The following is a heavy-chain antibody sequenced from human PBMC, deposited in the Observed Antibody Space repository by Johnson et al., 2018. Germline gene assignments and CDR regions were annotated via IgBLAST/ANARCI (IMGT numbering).Heavy chain of an antibody. V-gene: IGHV3-30*18. CDR1: GFTLSSYG. Sequence: QVQLQESGGGVVQPGRSLRLSCAASGFTLSSYGMHWVRQAPGKGLEWVAVISYDGSNKYYEDSVKGRFTISRDNSKNTLYLQMNSLRAEDTAVYYCAKEDGGSYYRYFQHWGQGTLVTVSS. CDR2: ISYDGSNK. J-gene: IGHJ1*01. D-gene: IGHD1-26*01. CDR3: AKEDGGSYYRYFQH.